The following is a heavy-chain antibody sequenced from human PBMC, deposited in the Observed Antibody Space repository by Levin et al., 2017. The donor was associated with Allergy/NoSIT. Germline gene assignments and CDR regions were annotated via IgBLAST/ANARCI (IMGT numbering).Heavy chain of an antibody. CDR2: IYPSDSDI. V-gene: IGHV5-51*01. Sequence: GESLKISCQGSGYSFSSYWIGWVRQKPGKGLEWMGIIYPSDSDIRYSPSFQGQVTFSADKSISTAYLQWSSLNASDTATYYCAKSRRLALRFDAFDIWGQGTMVNVSS. CDR3: AKSRRLALRFDAFDI. CDR1: GYSFSSYW. D-gene: IGHD3-16*01. J-gene: IGHJ3*02.